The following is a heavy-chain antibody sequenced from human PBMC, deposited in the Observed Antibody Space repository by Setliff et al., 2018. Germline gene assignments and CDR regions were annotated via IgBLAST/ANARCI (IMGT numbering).Heavy chain of an antibody. CDR2: INQRESAK. CDR1: GFIFNNFW. V-gene: IGHV3-7*03. Sequence: GGSLRLSCSASGFIFNNFWMSWVRQAPGKGLEWVANINQRESAKLYVDSVKGRFTISRDNAENSLYLQMTSLRAEDTAVYYCARTDGTNLGYFDNWGQGTLVTVSS. D-gene: IGHD2-8*01. CDR3: ARTDGTNLGYFDN. J-gene: IGHJ4*02.